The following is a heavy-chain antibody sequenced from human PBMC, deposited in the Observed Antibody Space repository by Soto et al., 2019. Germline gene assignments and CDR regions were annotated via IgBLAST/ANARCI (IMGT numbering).Heavy chain of an antibody. CDR3: ATVSWGGSGWYPHYYYGMDV. CDR2: IYYSGST. D-gene: IGHD6-19*01. Sequence: PSETLSLTCTVSGGSISSSSYYWGWIRQPPGKGLEWIGSIYYSGSTYYNPSLKSRVTISVDTSKNQFSLKLSSVTAAGTAVYYCATVSWGGSGWYPHYYYGMDVWGQGTTVTVSS. CDR1: GGSISSSSYY. J-gene: IGHJ6*02. V-gene: IGHV4-39*01.